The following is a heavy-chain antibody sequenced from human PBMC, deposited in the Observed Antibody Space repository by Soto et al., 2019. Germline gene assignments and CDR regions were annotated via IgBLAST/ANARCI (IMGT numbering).Heavy chain of an antibody. J-gene: IGHJ4*02. CDR2: IYYSGST. V-gene: IGHV4-59*01. CDR1: GGSISSYY. Sequence: SETLSLTCTVSGGSISSYYWSWIRQPPGKGLEWIGYIYYSGSTNYNPSLKSRVTISVDTSKNQFSLKLSSVTAADTAVYYCARDSLLRGFDYWGQGTLVTVSS. CDR3: ARDSLLRGFDY.